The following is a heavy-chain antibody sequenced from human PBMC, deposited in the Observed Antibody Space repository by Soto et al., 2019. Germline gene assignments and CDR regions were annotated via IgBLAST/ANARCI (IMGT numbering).Heavy chain of an antibody. Sequence: GGSLRLSCAASGFTFSSYWMHWVRQAPGKGLEWVSYISSRSSSIYYADSVKGRFTISRDNTKNSLYLQMNSLRAEDTAVYYCARRTIQLWPRMDVWGQGTTVTVSS. CDR3: ARRTIQLWPRMDV. V-gene: IGHV3-48*01. D-gene: IGHD5-18*01. J-gene: IGHJ6*02. CDR1: GFTFSSYW. CDR2: ISSRSSSI.